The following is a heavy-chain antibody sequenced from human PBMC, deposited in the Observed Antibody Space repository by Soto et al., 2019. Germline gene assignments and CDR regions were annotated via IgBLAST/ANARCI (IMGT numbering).Heavy chain of an antibody. CDR1: GGSISGSYYY. D-gene: IGHD1-20*01. Sequence: PSETLSLTCAVSGGSISGSYYYWGWLRQSPGRGPEWIGSVFYTGFTSYNPSLESRVSVSVDTSKNQFSLRVSAVTAADTAVYYCASSQKGYNWNYFDHWGQGALVTVSS. CDR2: VFYTGFT. CDR3: ASSQKGYNWNYFDH. V-gene: IGHV4-39*01. J-gene: IGHJ4*02.